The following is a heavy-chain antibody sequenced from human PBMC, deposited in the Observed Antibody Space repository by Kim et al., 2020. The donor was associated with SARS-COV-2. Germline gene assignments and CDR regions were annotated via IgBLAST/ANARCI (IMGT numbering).Heavy chain of an antibody. J-gene: IGHJ4*02. CDR3: ARVSLTTVTTSFDY. Sequence: YSQRFQGRVTITRDTSASTAYMELSSLTSEDTAVYYCARVSLTTVTTSFDYWGQGTLVTVSS. V-gene: IGHV1-3*01. D-gene: IGHD4-17*01.